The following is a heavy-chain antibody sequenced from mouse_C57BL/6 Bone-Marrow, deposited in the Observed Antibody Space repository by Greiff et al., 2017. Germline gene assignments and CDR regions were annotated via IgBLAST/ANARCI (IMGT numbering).Heavy chain of an antibody. Sequence: QVHVKQSGPELVKPGASVKISCKASGYSFTSYYIHWVKQRPGQGLEWIGWIYPGSGNTKYNEKFKGKATLTADTSSSTAYMQLSSLPSEDSAVYYCAKITTIYAMDYWGQGTSVTVSS. J-gene: IGHJ4*01. CDR1: GYSFTSYY. V-gene: IGHV1-66*01. D-gene: IGHD1-1*01. CDR2: IYPGSGNT. CDR3: AKITTIYAMDY.